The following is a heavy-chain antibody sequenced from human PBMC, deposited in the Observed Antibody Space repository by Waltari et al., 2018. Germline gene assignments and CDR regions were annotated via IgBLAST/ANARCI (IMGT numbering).Heavy chain of an antibody. CDR2: FSSSSNYI. CDR3: AIGCSGTQGWFDP. Sequence: EVQLVESGGGLVKPGGSLRLSCEASGFIFSSYTMNWVRQAPGKGLWWVSSFSSSSNYIYYAYAVKGRFTISRDHAKNSLYLQMNSLRAKDTAVYYCAIGCSGTQGWFDPWGQGTLVTVSS. D-gene: IGHD3-10*02. CDR1: GFIFSSYT. V-gene: IGHV3-21*01. J-gene: IGHJ5*02.